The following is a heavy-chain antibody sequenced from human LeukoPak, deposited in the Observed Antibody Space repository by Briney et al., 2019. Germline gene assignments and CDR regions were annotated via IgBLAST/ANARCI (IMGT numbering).Heavy chain of an antibody. J-gene: IGHJ4*02. D-gene: IGHD6-19*01. CDR3: ARLPIAVADDIDY. CDR1: GGSISSYY. V-gene: IGHV4-59*08. CDR2: FSYSGST. Sequence: SETLSLTCTVSGGSISSYYWSWIRQPPGKGLEWIGYFSYSGSTYYNPSLKSRVTISVDTSKNQFSLKLSSVTAADTAVYYCARLPIAVADDIDYWGQGTLVTVSS.